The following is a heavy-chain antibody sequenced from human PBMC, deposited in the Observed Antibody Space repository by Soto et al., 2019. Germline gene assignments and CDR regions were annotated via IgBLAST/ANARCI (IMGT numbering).Heavy chain of an antibody. D-gene: IGHD7-27*01. CDR3: ARDTGDGTFYF. CDR1: GYTFSSDA. Sequence: ASVKVSCKASGYTFSSDAMHWVRPAPGQRLEWMGWINAGYGNTKSSQKFQDRVTISRDTSASTAYMERTSLRSEDTAVYYCARDTGDGTFYFWGQGTLVTVSS. V-gene: IGHV1-3*01. J-gene: IGHJ4*02. CDR2: INAGYGNT.